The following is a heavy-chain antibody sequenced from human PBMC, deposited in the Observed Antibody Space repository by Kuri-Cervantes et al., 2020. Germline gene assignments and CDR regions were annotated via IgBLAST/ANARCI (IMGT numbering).Heavy chain of an antibody. V-gene: IGHV3-53*01. CDR2: IYSGGST. CDR3: ARWASDAFDI. Sequence: GESLKISCAASGLTVSSNYMSWVRQAPGKGLEWVSVIYSGGSTYYADSVKGRFTISRDNSKNTLYLQMNSLRAEDTAVYYCARWASDAFDIWGQGTMVTVSS. CDR1: GLTVSSNY. J-gene: IGHJ3*02.